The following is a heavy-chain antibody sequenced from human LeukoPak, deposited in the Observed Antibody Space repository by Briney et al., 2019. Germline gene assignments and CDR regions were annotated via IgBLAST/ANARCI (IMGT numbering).Heavy chain of an antibody. Sequence: GGSLRLSCAASGFTFSSSWMSWVRQAPGKGLEWVANIKQDGSEKNYVDSVKGRFTISRDNAKTSLYLQMNSLRAEDTAVYYCASAGPDYYDSSGQFDYWGQGTLVTVSS. CDR1: GFTFSSSW. CDR2: IKQDGSEK. V-gene: IGHV3-7*01. D-gene: IGHD3-22*01. CDR3: ASAGPDYYDSSGQFDY. J-gene: IGHJ4*02.